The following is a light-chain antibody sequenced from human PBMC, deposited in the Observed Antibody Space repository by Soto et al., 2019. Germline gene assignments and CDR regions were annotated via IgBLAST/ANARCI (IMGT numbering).Light chain of an antibody. CDR3: QQYNSYPYT. V-gene: IGKV1-5*03. CDR1: QTISSW. CDR2: KAS. J-gene: IGKJ2*01. Sequence: DIPMTQSPSTLSASEGDRVTITCRASQTISSWLAWYQQKPGKAPKLLIYKASILQSGVSARFSGSGSGTEFTLTISSLQPDDFATYYCQQYNSYPYTFGQGTKLEIK.